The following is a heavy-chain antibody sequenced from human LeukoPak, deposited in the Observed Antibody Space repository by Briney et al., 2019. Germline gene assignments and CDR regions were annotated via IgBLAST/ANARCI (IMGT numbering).Heavy chain of an antibody. CDR2: ISPDGNSA. D-gene: IGHD3/OR15-3a*01. CDR3: VSLDGVYYYHMDV. V-gene: IGHV3-74*03. J-gene: IGHJ6*02. Sequence: GGSLRLSCAASGFTFNRYWMHWVRQAPGKGLVWVSRISPDGNSATYADSVKGRFTISRDNAKNALYLQMNSLRAEDSAVYYCVSLDGVYYYHMDVWGQGTTVIVSS. CDR1: GFTFNRYW.